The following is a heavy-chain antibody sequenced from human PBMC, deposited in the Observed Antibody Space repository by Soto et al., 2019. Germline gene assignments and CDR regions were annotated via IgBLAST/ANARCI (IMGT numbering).Heavy chain of an antibody. CDR3: ARDDKVWEYQLRGFDY. J-gene: IGHJ4*02. V-gene: IGHV3-48*01. CDR2: ISSSSSTI. CDR1: GFTFSSYS. Sequence: GGSLRLSCAASGFTFSSYSMNWVRQAPGKGLEWVSYISSSSSTIYYADSVKGRFTISRDNAKNSLYLQMNSLRAEDTAVYYCARDDKVWEYQLRGFDYWGQGTLVTVSS. D-gene: IGHD2-2*01.